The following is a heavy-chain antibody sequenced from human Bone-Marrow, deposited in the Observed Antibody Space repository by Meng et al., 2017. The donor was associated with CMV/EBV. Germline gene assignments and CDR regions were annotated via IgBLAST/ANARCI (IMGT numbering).Heavy chain of an antibody. Sequence: GESLKISFAASGFTCSSYSMNWDRQAPGKGLEWVSSISSSSSYIYYADSVKGRFTISRDNAKNSLYLQMNSLRAEDTAVYYCTTYIVVVPAAIDWGQGTLVTVSS. CDR1: GFTCSSYS. V-gene: IGHV3-21*04. D-gene: IGHD2-2*01. CDR2: ISSSSSYI. CDR3: TTYIVVVPAAID. J-gene: IGHJ4*02.